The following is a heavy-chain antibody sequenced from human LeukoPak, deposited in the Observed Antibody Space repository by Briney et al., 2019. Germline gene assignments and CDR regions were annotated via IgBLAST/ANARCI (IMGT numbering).Heavy chain of an antibody. CDR2: INHSGST. V-gene: IGHV4-34*01. CDR1: GGSFSGYY. J-gene: IGHJ2*01. Sequence: SETLSLTCAVYGGSFSGYYWSWIRQPPGKGLEWIGEINHSGSTNYNPSLKSRVTISVDTSKNQFSLKLSSVIAADTAVYYCARGRDSSSWYPSYWYFDLWSRGTLVTVSS. D-gene: IGHD6-13*01. CDR3: ARGRDSSSWYPSYWYFDL.